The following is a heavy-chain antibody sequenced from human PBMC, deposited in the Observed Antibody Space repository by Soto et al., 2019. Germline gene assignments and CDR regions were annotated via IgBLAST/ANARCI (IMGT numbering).Heavy chain of an antibody. CDR3: ARAPYSSSWYTFDP. V-gene: IGHV3-66*01. J-gene: IGHJ5*02. D-gene: IGHD6-13*01. CDR2: VHSGGNT. Sequence: GGSLRLSCASSGFTVSSNYMSWVRQAPGNGLEWVSVVHSGGNTYYADSVKGRFTVSRDISKNTLYLQMNSLRAEDTAVYYCARAPYSSSWYTFDPWGQGTLVTVSS. CDR1: GFTVSSNY.